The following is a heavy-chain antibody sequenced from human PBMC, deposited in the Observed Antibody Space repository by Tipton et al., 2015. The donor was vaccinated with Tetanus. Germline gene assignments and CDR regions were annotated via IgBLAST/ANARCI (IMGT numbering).Heavy chain of an antibody. V-gene: IGHV4-31*03. J-gene: IGHJ4*02. CDR1: GASISSGGYY. D-gene: IGHD1-1*01. CDR2: IYYSGST. Sequence: TLSLTCTVSGASISSGGYYWSWIRQHPGKGLEWVGYIYYSGSTYYNPSLKSRVTISVDTSKNQFSLKLSSVTAADTAVYYCARDIDVPGTTLYFDYWGQGTLVTVSS. CDR3: ARDIDVPGTTLYFDY.